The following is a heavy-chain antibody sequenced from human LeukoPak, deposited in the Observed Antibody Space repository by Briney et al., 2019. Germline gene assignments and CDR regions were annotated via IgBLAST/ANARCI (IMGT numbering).Heavy chain of an antibody. D-gene: IGHD4/OR15-4a*01. J-gene: IGHJ4*02. V-gene: IGHV4-59*01. Sequence: PSETLSLTCTVSGGSISSYYWSWIRQPPGKGLEWIGYIYYTGSTNYNPSLKSRVTISVDASKNQLSLKLNSMTAADTALYYCARGLSWGPYYFDYWGQGTLVTVSS. CDR1: GGSISSYY. CDR2: IYYTGST. CDR3: ARGLSWGPYYFDY.